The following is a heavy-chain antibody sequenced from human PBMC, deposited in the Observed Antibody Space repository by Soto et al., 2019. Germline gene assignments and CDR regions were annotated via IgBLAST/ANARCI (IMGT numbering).Heavy chain of an antibody. CDR1: RLTLPSYR. J-gene: IGHJ3*02. Sequence: SLTLSCSPLRLTLPSYRMHWVRQAPGKGLEWVAVISYDGSNKYYADSVKGRFTISRDNSKNTLYLQMNSLRAEDTAVYYCAKSPGGYYSFDIWGQGT. CDR3: AKSPGGYYSFDI. CDR2: ISYDGSNK. V-gene: IGHV3-30*18. D-gene: IGHD3-3*01.